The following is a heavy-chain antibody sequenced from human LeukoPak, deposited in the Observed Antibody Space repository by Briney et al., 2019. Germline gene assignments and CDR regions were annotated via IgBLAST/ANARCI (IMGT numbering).Heavy chain of an antibody. CDR2: INHSGST. CDR1: GGSFSGYY. Sequence: SETLSLTCAVYGGSFSGYYWSWIRQPPGKGLEWIGEINHSGSTNYNPSLKSRVTISVDTSKNQFSLKLSSVTAADTAVYYCARYSTVYYYYYYMDVWGKGTTVTISS. CDR3: ARYSTVYYYYYYMDV. J-gene: IGHJ6*03. V-gene: IGHV4-34*01. D-gene: IGHD6-13*01.